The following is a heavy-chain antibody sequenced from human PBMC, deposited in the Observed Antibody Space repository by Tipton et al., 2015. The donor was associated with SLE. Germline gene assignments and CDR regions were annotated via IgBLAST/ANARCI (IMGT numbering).Heavy chain of an antibody. CDR2: IYTSGTT. CDR3: SRFRGGRNFVDY. J-gene: IGHJ4*02. CDR1: GVSISTGAYY. D-gene: IGHD1-1*01. Sequence: TLSLTCTVSGVSISTGAYYWAWFRQPAGKELEWIGHIYTSGTTAYNPSLKSRVTISIDASGNQFSLKLNSVTAADTAVYYCSRFRGGRNFVDYWGQGIPVTVSS. V-gene: IGHV4-61*09.